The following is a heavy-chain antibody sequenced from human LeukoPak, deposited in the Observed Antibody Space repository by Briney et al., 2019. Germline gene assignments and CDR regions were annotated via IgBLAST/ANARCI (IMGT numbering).Heavy chain of an antibody. V-gene: IGHV1-18*01. J-gene: IGHJ1*01. Sequence: ASVKVSCKASGYIFINFFSSYGITWVRQAPGQGLEWMGWISPYNGKTKFAQKFQGIVTMTTETSTSTAYMELRRLRSEDTAVYYCARASASASSGWYRRRAEYFQHWGQGTLVTVSS. CDR3: ARASASASSGWYRRRAEYFQH. D-gene: IGHD6-19*01. CDR2: ISPYNGKT. CDR1: GYIFINFFSSYG.